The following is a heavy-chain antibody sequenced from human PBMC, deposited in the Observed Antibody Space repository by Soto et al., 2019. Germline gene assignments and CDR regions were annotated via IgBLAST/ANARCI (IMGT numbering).Heavy chain of an antibody. CDR3: ARVPDR. Sequence: PSETLSLTFAVSGDSISSGAYSWSWIRQPPGKGLEWIGYIYHSGSTYYNPSLKSRVTISVDRSKNQFSLKLSSVTAADTAVYYCARVPDRWGQGTLVTVSS. V-gene: IGHV4-30-2*01. D-gene: IGHD2-2*01. J-gene: IGHJ5*02. CDR2: IYHSGST. CDR1: GDSISSGAYS.